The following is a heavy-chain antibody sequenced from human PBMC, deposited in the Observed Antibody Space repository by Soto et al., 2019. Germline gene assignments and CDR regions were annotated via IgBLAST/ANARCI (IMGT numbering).Heavy chain of an antibody. CDR3: ASNWAAAGPFDD. CDR2: ISAYNGNT. CDR1: GYTFTSYG. D-gene: IGHD6-13*01. Sequence: QVQLVQSGAEVKKPGGSVKVSCKASGYTFTSYGISWVRQAPGQVLEWMGWISAYNGNTNYAEKLQGTVTVTTDTATSTAYTELTSLSSDDTAVYYCASNWAAAGPFDDWGQGTLVTVSS. V-gene: IGHV1-18*01. J-gene: IGHJ4*02.